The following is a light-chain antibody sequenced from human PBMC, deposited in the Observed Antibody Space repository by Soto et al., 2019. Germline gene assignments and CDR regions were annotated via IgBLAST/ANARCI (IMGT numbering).Light chain of an antibody. J-gene: IGKJ1*01. CDR1: QSVTSN. Sequence: EIVLTQSPGTLSLSPGEGATLSCRASQSVTSNLAWYQQKPGQAPRLLIYGASTRATGIPARFSGSGSGTEFTLTISSLQSEDSAVYYCQQYNDWTFGQGTKVDIK. CDR2: GAS. V-gene: IGKV3-15*01. CDR3: QQYNDWT.